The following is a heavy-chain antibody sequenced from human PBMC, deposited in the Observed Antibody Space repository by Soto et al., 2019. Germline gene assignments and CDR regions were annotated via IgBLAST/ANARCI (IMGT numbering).Heavy chain of an antibody. V-gene: IGHV3-33*01. Sequence: GESLKISCAASGFTFSSYGMHWVRQAPGKGLEWVAVIWYDGSNKYYADSVKGRFTISRDNSKNTLYLQMNSLRAEDTAVYYCARDVFDARDILTGYSYYYYYYGMDVWGQGTTVTVSS. D-gene: IGHD3-9*01. CDR1: GFTFSSYG. J-gene: IGHJ6*02. CDR3: ARDVFDARDILTGYSYYYYYYGMDV. CDR2: IWYDGSNK.